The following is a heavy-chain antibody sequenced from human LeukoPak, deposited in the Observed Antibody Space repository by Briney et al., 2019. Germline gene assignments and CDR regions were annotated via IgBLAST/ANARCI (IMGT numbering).Heavy chain of an antibody. CDR3: ASGLYGSESDLVY. D-gene: IGHD3-10*01. J-gene: IGHJ4*02. CDR2: LNGDGSST. Sequence: GGSLRLSCAASGFTFSSYWMHWVRQAPGKGLVWVSRLNGDGSSTSYVDSVKGRFTISRDNAKNTRYLQMNSLRAEDKAVYYCASGLYGSESDLVYWGQVALVTVAP. V-gene: IGHV3-74*01. CDR1: GFTFSSYW.